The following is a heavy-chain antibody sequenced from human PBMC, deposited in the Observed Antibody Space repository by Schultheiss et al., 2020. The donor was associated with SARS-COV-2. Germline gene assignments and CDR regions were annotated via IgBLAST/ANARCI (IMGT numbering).Heavy chain of an antibody. D-gene: IGHD2-15*01. CDR2: IWYDGSNK. V-gene: IGHV3-33*06. J-gene: IGHJ3*02. Sequence: GGFLRLSCAASGFTFSSYGMHWVRQAPGKGLEWVAVIWYDGSNKYYADSVKGRFTISRDNSKNTLYLQMNSLKTEDTAVYYCAKAKVVNDAFDIWGQGTMVTVSS. CDR3: AKAKVVNDAFDI. CDR1: GFTFSSYG.